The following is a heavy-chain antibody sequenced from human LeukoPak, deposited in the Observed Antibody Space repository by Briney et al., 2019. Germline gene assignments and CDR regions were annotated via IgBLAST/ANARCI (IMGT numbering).Heavy chain of an antibody. D-gene: IGHD5-18*01. CDR1: GGSISYSY. J-gene: IGHJ4*02. CDR2: TFYSGNA. CDR3: ASAEVDTAMVRFDY. V-gene: IGHV4-59*08. Sequence: SETLSLTRTVSGGSISYSYWHWMRQPPGKGLEWIGHTFYSGNAKYNPSLKSRVTISVDTSKNQFSLKLSSVTAADTAVYYCASAEVDTAMVRFDYWGQGTLVTVSS.